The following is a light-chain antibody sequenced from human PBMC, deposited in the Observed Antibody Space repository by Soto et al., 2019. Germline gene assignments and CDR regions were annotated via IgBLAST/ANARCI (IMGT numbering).Light chain of an antibody. CDR3: HQYASSPLT. V-gene: IGKV3-20*01. Sequence: EIVLTQSPGTLSLYPGERAALSCRASQSVGNNFLGWYQQKPGQSPRLLIYHASNRATGIPDRFSGTASGTDFTLTISRLEPEDFAVYYCHQYASSPLTFGGGTKAEIK. J-gene: IGKJ4*01. CDR1: QSVGNNF. CDR2: HAS.